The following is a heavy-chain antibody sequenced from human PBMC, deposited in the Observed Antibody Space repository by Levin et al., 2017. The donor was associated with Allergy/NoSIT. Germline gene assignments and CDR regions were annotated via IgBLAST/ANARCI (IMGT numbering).Heavy chain of an antibody. CDR2: LYHTGTT. Sequence: PSETLSLTCGVSGYSISRGNYWGWIRQPPGKALEWIGSLYHTGTTHYNPSLESRVTISVDTSKNQFSLKLSSVTAADTGVYYCARGDCIGGTCYSVYNWFDPWGQGILVTVSS. V-gene: IGHV4-38-2*01. CDR3: ARGDCIGGTCYSVYNWFDP. J-gene: IGHJ5*02. D-gene: IGHD2-15*01. CDR1: GYSISRGNY.